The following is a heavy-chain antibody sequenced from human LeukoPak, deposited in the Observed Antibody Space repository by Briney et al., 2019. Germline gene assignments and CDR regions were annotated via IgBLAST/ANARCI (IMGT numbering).Heavy chain of an antibody. V-gene: IGHV6-1*01. Sequence: SQTLSLTCAISGDSVSSNSAAWNWVRQSPSRGLEWLARTYYRSKWYSDYAASVKSRISIDPDTSKNQFSLKLTSVTAADTAVYYCARDAVSGTPGFDVWGQGTMVTVSS. D-gene: IGHD1-14*01. CDR1: GDSVSSNSAA. CDR2: TYYRSKWYS. CDR3: ARDAVSGTPGFDV. J-gene: IGHJ3*01.